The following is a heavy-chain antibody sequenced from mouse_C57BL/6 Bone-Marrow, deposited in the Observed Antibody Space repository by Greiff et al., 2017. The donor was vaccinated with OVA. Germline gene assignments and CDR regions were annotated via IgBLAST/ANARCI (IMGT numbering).Heavy chain of an antibody. CDR2: IHPNSGST. D-gene: IGHD2-3*01. V-gene: IGHV1-64*01. CDR1: GYTFTSYW. J-gene: IGHJ3*01. CDR3: ASWLLCFAY. Sequence: VQLQQPGAELVKPGASVKLSCKASGYTFTSYWMHWVKQRPGQGLEWIGMIHPNSGSTNYNEKFKSKATLTVDKSSSTAYMQLSSLTSEDSAVYYCASWLLCFAYWGQGTLVTVSA.